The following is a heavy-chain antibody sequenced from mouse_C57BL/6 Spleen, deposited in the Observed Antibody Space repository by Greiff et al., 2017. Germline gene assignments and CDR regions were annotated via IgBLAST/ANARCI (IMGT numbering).Heavy chain of an antibody. V-gene: IGHV1-52*01. CDR3: ARGANYYGLVMDY. CDR2: IDPSDSET. Sequence: VQLQQPGAELVRPGSSVKLSCKASGYTFTSYWMHWVKQRPIQGLEWIGNIDPSDSETHSNQKFKDKATLTVDKSSSTAYMQLSSLTSEDSAVYYCARGANYYGLVMDYWGQGTSVTVSS. CDR1: GYTFTSYW. D-gene: IGHD1-1*01. J-gene: IGHJ4*01.